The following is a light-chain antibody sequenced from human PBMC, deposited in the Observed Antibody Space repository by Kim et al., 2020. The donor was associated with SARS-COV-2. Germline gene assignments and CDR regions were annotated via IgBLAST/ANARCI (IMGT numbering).Light chain of an antibody. CDR1: SLSSSY. J-gene: IGLJ7*01. CDR2: GNY. V-gene: IGLV3-19*01. CDR3: NSRDSSGNPSV. Sequence: SSELTQDPAVSVALGQPVRITCPGDSLSSSYACWYQQKPGQATVLVLSGNYNPLSGIPDRSSGSSSGPTASLTISGPQPAVESAYYFNSRDSSGNPSVFG.